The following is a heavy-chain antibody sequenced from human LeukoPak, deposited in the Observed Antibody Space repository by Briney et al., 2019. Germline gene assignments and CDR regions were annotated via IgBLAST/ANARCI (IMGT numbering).Heavy chain of an antibody. CDR2: VSYDGSNK. Sequence: QSGGSLRLSCAASGFTFSSFGMHWVRQAPGKGLEWVAVVSYDGSNKYYADSVKGRFTISRDNSKNTLYLQMNSLRAEDTAVYYCAKMPWVDYGGNSDLDYWGQGTLVTVSS. J-gene: IGHJ4*02. CDR1: GFTFSSFG. D-gene: IGHD4-23*01. V-gene: IGHV3-30*18. CDR3: AKMPWVDYGGNSDLDY.